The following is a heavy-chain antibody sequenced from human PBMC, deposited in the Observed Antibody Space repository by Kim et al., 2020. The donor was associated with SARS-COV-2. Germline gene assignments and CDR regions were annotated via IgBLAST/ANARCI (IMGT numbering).Heavy chain of an antibody. Sequence: SETLSLTCAVYGGSFSGYYWSWIRQPPGKGLEWIGEINHSGSTNYNPCLKSRVTISVDTSKNQFSLKLSSVTAADTAVYYCARSGPRLLWFGDRRRLKGSYGMDVWGQGTPVTVSS. CDR3: ARSGPRLLWFGDRRRLKGSYGMDV. CDR2: INHSGST. J-gene: IGHJ6*02. D-gene: IGHD3-10*01. CDR1: GGSFSGYY. V-gene: IGHV4-34*01.